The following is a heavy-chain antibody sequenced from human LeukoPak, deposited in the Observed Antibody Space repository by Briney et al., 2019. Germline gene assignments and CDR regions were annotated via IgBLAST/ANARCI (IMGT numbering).Heavy chain of an antibody. D-gene: IGHD3-10*01. Sequence: GGSLRLSCAASGFTFSDYYMSWIRQAPGKGLEWVSVIYSGGTTYYADSVKGRFTISRDNSKNTLYLQMNSLRAEDTAVYYCAKGAYYYDSGRSPMYYFDYWGQGALVTVSS. CDR1: GFTFSDYY. CDR2: IYSGGTT. V-gene: IGHV3-53*01. J-gene: IGHJ4*02. CDR3: AKGAYYYDSGRSPMYYFDY.